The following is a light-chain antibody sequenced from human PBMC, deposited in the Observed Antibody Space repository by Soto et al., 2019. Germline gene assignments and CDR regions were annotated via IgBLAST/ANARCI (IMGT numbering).Light chain of an antibody. V-gene: IGKV3-11*01. J-gene: IGKJ5*01. CDR1: QSVNSY. CDR2: DAS. Sequence: EIVVTQSPATLSLSPGERATLSCRASQSVNSYLAWYQQKPGQAPRLLIYDASNRATGIPARFSGSGSGTDFTLTISSLEPEDFAVYYCQQRSNWPVTFGQGTRLEIK. CDR3: QQRSNWPVT.